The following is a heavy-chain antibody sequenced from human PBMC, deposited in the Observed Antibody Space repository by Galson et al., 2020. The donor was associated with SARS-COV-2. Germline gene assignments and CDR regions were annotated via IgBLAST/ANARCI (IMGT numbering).Heavy chain of an antibody. Sequence: SETLSLTCTVSGGSTNSGSYYWNWIRKPAGKGLEWIGHVFITGTTNYNPSLKSRATISLDTSKNQFSLKLTSVTAADTAVYYCRQFALGAVPIDYWGQGTLVTVSS. CDR3: RQFALGAVPIDY. J-gene: IGHJ4*02. D-gene: IGHD6-19*01. V-gene: IGHV4-61*09. CDR2: VFITGTT. CDR1: GGSTNSGSYY.